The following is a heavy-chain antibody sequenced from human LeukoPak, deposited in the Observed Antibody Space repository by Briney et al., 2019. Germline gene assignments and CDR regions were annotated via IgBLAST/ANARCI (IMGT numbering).Heavy chain of an antibody. CDR3: ARDPVPDGRWNIAL. V-gene: IGHV3-23*01. D-gene: IGHD1/OR15-1a*01. Sequence: PGGSLRLSCAASGFTFGSYTMNWVRLAPGKGLEWLSAIFATIDGTEYADSVRGRFTISRDISKSTLYLQMNGLRADDTAIYYCARDPVPDGRWNIALWGQGPVVTVSS. CDR2: IFATIDGT. J-gene: IGHJ4*02. CDR1: GFTFGSYT.